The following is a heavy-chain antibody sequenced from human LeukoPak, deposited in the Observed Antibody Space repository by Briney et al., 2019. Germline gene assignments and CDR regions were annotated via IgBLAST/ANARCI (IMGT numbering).Heavy chain of an antibody. CDR1: GYTFTGYY. CDR3: ARGPGYGHYFDY. CDR2: INPSGGST. Sequence: GASVKVSCKASGYTFTGYYMQWVRQAPGQGLEWMGMINPSGGSTSYAQKFQGRVTMTRDTSTSTVYMELSSLRSEDTAVYYCARGPGYGHYFDYWGQGTLVTVSS. D-gene: IGHD1-1*01. J-gene: IGHJ4*02. V-gene: IGHV1-46*01.